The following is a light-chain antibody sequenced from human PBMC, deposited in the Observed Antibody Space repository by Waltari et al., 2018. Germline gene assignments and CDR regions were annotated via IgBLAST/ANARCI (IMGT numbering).Light chain of an antibody. CDR3: SSYGGKNNLI. CDR2: DVN. CDR1: SSDIGGYKF. Sequence: QSALTQPPSASGSPGQSVTISCTGTSSDIGGYKFVSWFQQHPGKAPKLVLYDVNERPSGVPYRFSGSKSGRTATLTVSGLQAEDEADYYCSSYGGKNNLIFGGGTTLTV. V-gene: IGLV2-8*01. J-gene: IGLJ2*01.